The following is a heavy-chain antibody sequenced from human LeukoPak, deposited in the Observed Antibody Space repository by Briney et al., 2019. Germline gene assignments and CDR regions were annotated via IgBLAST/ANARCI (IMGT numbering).Heavy chain of an antibody. Sequence: GGSLRLSCAASGFTFSSYSMNWVRQAPGKGLEWVSSIGSTSSSIYYADSVKGRFTISRDNAKNSLYLQMNSLRAEDTAVYYCAREGGATAEGFDYWGQGTLVTVSP. J-gene: IGHJ4*02. CDR2: IGSTSSSI. CDR1: GFTFSSYS. D-gene: IGHD1-26*01. V-gene: IGHV3-21*01. CDR3: AREGGATAEGFDY.